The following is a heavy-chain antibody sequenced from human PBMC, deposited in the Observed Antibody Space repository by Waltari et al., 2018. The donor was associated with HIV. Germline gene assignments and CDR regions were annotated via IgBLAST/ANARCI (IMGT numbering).Heavy chain of an antibody. V-gene: IGHV1-2*06. CDR1: GYTFTGYY. J-gene: IGHJ5*02. D-gene: IGHD6-6*01. Sequence: QVQLVQSGAEVKKPGASVKVSCKASGYTFTGYYRHWARQVPVLGLALMGRINPNSGGPSYSPKFQGPVTMTRDTSISTAYMELSRLRSAATSVYYCSYSSSIWFDPWGQGTLVTVSS. CDR3: SYSSSIWFDP. CDR2: INPNSGGP.